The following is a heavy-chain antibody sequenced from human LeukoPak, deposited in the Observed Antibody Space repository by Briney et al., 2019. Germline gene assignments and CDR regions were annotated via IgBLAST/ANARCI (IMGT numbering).Heavy chain of an antibody. CDR2: FHYTGHT. CDR1: GGSISGYY. D-gene: IGHD6-13*01. Sequence: SKTLSLTCTVSGGSISGYYWSWIRQPPGKTLEWVGYFHYTGHTHYNPPLRSRLTMSVDTSKNHFSLTLRSVTAADTAVYYCARLHFAAAEEFDPWGQGTLVTVSS. V-gene: IGHV4-59*08. J-gene: IGHJ5*02. CDR3: ARLHFAAAEEFDP.